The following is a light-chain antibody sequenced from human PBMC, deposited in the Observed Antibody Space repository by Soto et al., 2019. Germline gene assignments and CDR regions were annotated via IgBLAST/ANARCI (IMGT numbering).Light chain of an antibody. Sequence: QSVLTQPPSASGTPGKRVTISCSGSGSRIGSNTLNWYRQLPGTAPKLFIYGNNQRPSGVPDRFSGSQSGTSASLAISGLQSEDEAEYYCAAWDGSLPNVRVGGGTKRTVL. J-gene: IGLJ2*01. CDR3: AAWDGSLPNVR. CDR2: GNN. CDR1: GSRIGSNT. V-gene: IGLV1-44*01.